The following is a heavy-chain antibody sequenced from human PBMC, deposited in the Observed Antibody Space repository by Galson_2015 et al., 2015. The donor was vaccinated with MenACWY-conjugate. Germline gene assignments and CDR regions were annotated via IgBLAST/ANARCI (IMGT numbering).Heavy chain of an antibody. CDR2: IYYSGST. D-gene: IGHD2/OR15-2a*01. J-gene: IGHJ4*02. V-gene: IGHV4-59*08. Sequence: ETLSLTCTVSGGSISSYYWSWIRQPPGKGLEWIGYIYYSGSTNYNPSLKSRVTISVDTSKNQFSLKLSSVTAADTAVYYCASSKRKDPDGDFDYWGQGTLVTVSS. CDR3: ASSKRKDPDGDFDY. CDR1: GGSISSYY.